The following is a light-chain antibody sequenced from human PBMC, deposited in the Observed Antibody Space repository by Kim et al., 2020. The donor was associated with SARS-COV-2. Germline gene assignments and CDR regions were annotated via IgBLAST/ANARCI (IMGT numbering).Light chain of an antibody. J-gene: IGLJ1*01. CDR2: DVS. CDR1: SSDVGGYNY. Sequence: GQSITISCTGTSSDVGGYNYVSWYQQHPGQAPKLMIYDVSNRPSGVSNRFSGSKSGNTASLTISGLQAEDEADYYCSLYTSSSLYVFGTGTKVTVL. CDR3: SLYTSSSLYV. V-gene: IGLV2-14*03.